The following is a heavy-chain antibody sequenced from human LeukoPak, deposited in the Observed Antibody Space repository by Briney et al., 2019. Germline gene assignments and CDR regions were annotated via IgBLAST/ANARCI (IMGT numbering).Heavy chain of an antibody. Sequence: PGGSLRLSCAASGFTFDDYAMHWVRQAPGKGLEWVSGISYNSGGRGYADSVKGRFTISRDNAKNSLYLQMNSLRSEDTALYYCAKDSIGEASGGMDVWGQGTTVTVSS. V-gene: IGHV3-9*01. CDR3: AKDSIGEASGGMDV. D-gene: IGHD3-10*01. CDR1: GFTFDDYA. CDR2: ISYNSGGR. J-gene: IGHJ6*02.